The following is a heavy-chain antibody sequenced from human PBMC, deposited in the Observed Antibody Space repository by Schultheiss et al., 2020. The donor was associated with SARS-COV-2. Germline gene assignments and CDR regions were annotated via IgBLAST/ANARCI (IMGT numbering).Heavy chain of an antibody. J-gene: IGHJ4*02. CDR3: ARVSGIAVGY. V-gene: IGHV4-59*08. CDR1: GGSISSYY. Sequence: SQTLSLTCTVSGGSISSYYWSWIRQPPGKGLEWIGSIYHSGSTYYNPSLKSRVTISVDTSKNQFSLKLSSVTAADTAVYYCARVSGIAVGYWGQGTLVTVSS. D-gene: IGHD6-19*01. CDR2: IYHSGST.